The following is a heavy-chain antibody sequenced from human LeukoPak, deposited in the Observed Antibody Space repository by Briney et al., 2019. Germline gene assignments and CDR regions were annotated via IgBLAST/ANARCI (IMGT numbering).Heavy chain of an antibody. CDR1: GFTFSSYA. J-gene: IGHJ4*02. V-gene: IGHV3-23*01. CDR2: ISGSGDNT. Sequence: PGGSLRLSCAASGFTFSSYAMSWVRQAPGKGLEWVSGISGSGDNTYYADSVKGRFTISRDNSKNTLYLQMNSLRAEDTAVYYCAKLPGRAADYWGQGTLVTVSS. CDR3: AKLPGRAADY.